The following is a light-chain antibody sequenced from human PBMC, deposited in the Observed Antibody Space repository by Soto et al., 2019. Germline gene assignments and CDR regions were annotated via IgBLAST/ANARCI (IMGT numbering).Light chain of an antibody. J-gene: IGLJ1*01. CDR3: CSYAGSYTEV. Sequence: QSVLTQPRSVSGSPGQSVTISCTGTSSDVGGYNYVSWYQQHPGKAPKLMIYDVSKRPSGVPDRFSGSKSGNTASLTISGLQAEDEADYYCCSYAGSYTEVFGTGTRSP. CDR2: DVS. V-gene: IGLV2-11*01. CDR1: SSDVGGYNY.